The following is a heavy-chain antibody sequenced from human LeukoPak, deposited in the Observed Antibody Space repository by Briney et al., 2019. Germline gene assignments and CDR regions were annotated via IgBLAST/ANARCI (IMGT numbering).Heavy chain of an antibody. J-gene: IGHJ4*02. V-gene: IGHV3-23*01. Sequence: GGSLRLSCAASGFTFSSYAMSWVRQAPGKGLEWVSAISGSGGSTYYADSVKGRFTISRDNSKNTLYLQMNSLRAEDTAVYYCAKVSGITMVRGVTKYYFDYWGQGTLVTASS. D-gene: IGHD3-10*01. CDR3: AKVSGITMVRGVTKYYFDY. CDR2: ISGSGGST. CDR1: GFTFSSYA.